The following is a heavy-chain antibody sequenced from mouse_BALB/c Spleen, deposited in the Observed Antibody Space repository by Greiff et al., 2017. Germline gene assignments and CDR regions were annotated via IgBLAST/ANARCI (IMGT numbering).Heavy chain of an antibody. CDR1: GFSLTSYG. J-gene: IGHJ4*01. CDR2: IWAGGST. D-gene: IGHD2-3*01. V-gene: IGHV2-9*02. Sequence: VKLVESGPGLVAPSQSLSITCTVSGFSLTSYGVHWVRQPPGKGLEWLGVIWAGGSTNYNSALMSRLSISKDNSKSQVFLKMNSLQTDDTAMYYCARDIYDGSSYAMDYWGQGTSVTVSS. CDR3: ARDIYDGSSYAMDY.